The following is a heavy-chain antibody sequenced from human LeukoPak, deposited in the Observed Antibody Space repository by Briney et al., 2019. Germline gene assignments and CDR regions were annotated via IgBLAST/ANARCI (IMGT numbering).Heavy chain of an antibody. CDR3: AREEYSGRYYFDY. CDR2: ISSSSSYI. Sequence: GGSLRLSCAASGFTFSSYSMNWVRQAPGKGLEWVSSISSSSSYIYYADSVKGRFTISRDNAKNSLYLQMNSLRAEDTAVYYCAREEYSGRYYFDYWGQGTLVTVSS. D-gene: IGHD1-26*01. CDR1: GFTFSSYS. J-gene: IGHJ4*02. V-gene: IGHV3-21*01.